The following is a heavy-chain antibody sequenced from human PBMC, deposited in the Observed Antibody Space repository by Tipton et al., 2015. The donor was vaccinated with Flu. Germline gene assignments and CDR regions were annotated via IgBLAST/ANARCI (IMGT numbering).Heavy chain of an antibody. CDR1: GGSISSYY. J-gene: IGHJ5*02. Sequence: PGLVKPSETLSLTCTVSGGSISSYYWSWIRQPPGKGLEWIGYIYYSGSTNYNPSLKSRVTISVDTSKNQFSLKLSSVTAADTAVYYCAREVLYYTSGSPPSNWFDPWGQGTLVTVSS. V-gene: IGHV4-59*01. D-gene: IGHD3-10*01. CDR3: AREVLYYTSGSPPSNWFDP. CDR2: IYYSGST.